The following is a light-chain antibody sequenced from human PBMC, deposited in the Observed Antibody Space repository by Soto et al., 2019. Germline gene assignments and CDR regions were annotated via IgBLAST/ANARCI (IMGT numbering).Light chain of an antibody. J-gene: IGLJ2*01. CDR1: SSDVGSYNF. V-gene: IGLV2-23*01. CDR2: EGT. Sequence: QSALTQPASVSGSPGQSITISCTGTSSDVGSYNFVSWFQQHPGKVPKLIIYEGTERPSGVSNRFSASKSGNTASLTISGLQPVDEADYYCCSYAGPSTIFGGGTKVTVL. CDR3: CSYAGPSTI.